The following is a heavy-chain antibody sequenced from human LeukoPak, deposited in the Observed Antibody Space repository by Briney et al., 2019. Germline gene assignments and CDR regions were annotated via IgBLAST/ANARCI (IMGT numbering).Heavy chain of an antibody. Sequence: SETLSLTCAVYGGSFSGYYWSWIRQPPGKGLEWIGEINHSGSTYYNPSLKSRVTISVDTSKNQFSLKLSSVTAADTAVYYCARHVGSSTSPVDYWGQGTLVTVSS. CDR1: GGSFSGYY. CDR3: ARHVGSSTSPVDY. CDR2: INHSGST. D-gene: IGHD2-2*01. V-gene: IGHV4-34*01. J-gene: IGHJ4*02.